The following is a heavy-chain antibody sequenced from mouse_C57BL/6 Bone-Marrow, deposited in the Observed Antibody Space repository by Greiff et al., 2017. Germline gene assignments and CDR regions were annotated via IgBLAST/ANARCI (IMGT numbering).Heavy chain of an antibody. Sequence: EVQLQQSGPVLVKPGASVKMSCKASGYTFTDYYMNWVKQSHGKSLEWIGVINPYNGGTSYNQKFKGKATLTVDKSSSTAYMELNSLTSEDSAVYYCARRDYGSSYPFAYWGQGTLVTVSA. V-gene: IGHV1-19*01. J-gene: IGHJ3*01. CDR3: ARRDYGSSYPFAY. D-gene: IGHD1-1*01. CDR2: INPYNGGT. CDR1: GYTFTDYY.